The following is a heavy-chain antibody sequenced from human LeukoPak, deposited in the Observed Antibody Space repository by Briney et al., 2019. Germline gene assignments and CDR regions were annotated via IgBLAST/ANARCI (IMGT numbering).Heavy chain of an antibody. J-gene: IGHJ3*02. V-gene: IGHV4-59*01. CDR3: VRTVGYCSGGSCYERAFDI. CDR1: GGSISSYY. D-gene: IGHD2-15*01. Sequence: SETLSLTCTVSGGSISSYYWSWIRQPPGKGLEWIGYIYYSGSTNYNPSLKSRVTISVDTSKNQFSLKLSSVTAADTAVYYCVRTVGYCSGGSCYERAFDIWGQGTMVTVSS. CDR2: IYYSGST.